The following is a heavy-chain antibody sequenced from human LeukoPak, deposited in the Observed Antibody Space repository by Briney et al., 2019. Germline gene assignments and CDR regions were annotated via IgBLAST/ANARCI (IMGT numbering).Heavy chain of an antibody. Sequence: PSETLSLTCTVSGGSISSYYWSWIRQPPGKGLEWIGYIYYSGSTNYNPSLKSRVTISVDTSKNQFSLKLSSVTAADTAVYYCARGHCSSTSCSRKGYWFDPWGQGTLVTVSS. CDR1: GGSISSYY. CDR2: IYYSGST. CDR3: ARGHCSSTSCSRKGYWFDP. V-gene: IGHV4-59*12. J-gene: IGHJ5*02. D-gene: IGHD2-2*01.